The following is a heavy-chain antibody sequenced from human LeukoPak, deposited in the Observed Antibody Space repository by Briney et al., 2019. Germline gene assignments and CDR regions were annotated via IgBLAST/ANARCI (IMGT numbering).Heavy chain of an antibody. J-gene: IGHJ5*02. CDR1: GFTFSSYG. CDR3: ARDRDFGVGNWFDP. V-gene: IGHV3-33*08. CDR2: IWSDGSQK. Sequence: GGSLRLSCAASGFTFSSYGMHWVRQAPGKGLEWVAVIWSDGSQKYYADSVKGRFTISRDNSKETLDLQMNSLRAEDTAVYYCARDRDFGVGNWFDPWGQGVLVTVSA. D-gene: IGHD3-3*01.